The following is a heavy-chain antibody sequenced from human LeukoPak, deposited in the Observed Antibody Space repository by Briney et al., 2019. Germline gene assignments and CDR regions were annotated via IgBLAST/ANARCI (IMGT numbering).Heavy chain of an antibody. Sequence: SETLSLTCTVSGGSVSSGSYYWSWIRQPPGKGLEWIGYIYYSGSTNYNPSLKSRVTVSVDASKNQFSLKLSSVTAADTAVYYCACTEAYYGMAVWGQGTTVTVSS. CDR1: GGSVSSGSYY. V-gene: IGHV4-61*01. J-gene: IGHJ6*02. CDR2: IYYSGST. CDR3: ACTEAYYGMAV. D-gene: IGHD2-2*01.